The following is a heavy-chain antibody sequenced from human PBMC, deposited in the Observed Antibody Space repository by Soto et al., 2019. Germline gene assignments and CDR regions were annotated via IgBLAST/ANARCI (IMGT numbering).Heavy chain of an antibody. CDR2: IYYSGST. V-gene: IGHV4-38-2*01. J-gene: IGHJ5*02. D-gene: IGHD3-16*01. CDR1: GYSISSGYF. Sequence: LSETLSLTCAVSGYSISSGYFWGWIRQPPGKGLEWIGSIYYSGSTYYNPSLKSRVTISVDRSKNQFSLKLSSVTAADTAVYYCARGSTTGGWNWFDPWGQGTLVTVSS. CDR3: ARGSTTGGWNWFDP.